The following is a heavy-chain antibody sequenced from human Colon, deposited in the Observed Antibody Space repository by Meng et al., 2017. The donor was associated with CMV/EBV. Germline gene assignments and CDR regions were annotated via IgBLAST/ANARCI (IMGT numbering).Heavy chain of an antibody. CDR3: ARDITGSYQFDY. J-gene: IGHJ4*02. V-gene: IGHV3-30*04. CDR1: GFTFSSYA. Sequence: VASGFTFSSYAMNWVRQTPGKRPEWMAILFSDGRTTYYADSVKGRFSISRDISKNTLYLEMNNLGPEDTAIYFCARDITGSYQFDYWGQGTLVTVSS. CDR2: LFSDGRTT. D-gene: IGHD3-10*01.